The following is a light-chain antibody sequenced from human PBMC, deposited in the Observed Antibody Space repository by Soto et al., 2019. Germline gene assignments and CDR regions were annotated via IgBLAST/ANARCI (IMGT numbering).Light chain of an antibody. Sequence: IVLTQSPATLSLSPWERATLSCRASQNVANYLDWYQQKPGQAPGLLIYDASNRATGIPARFSGSGSGTDFTLTISSLEPEDFAVYYCQQRSNWPPITFGQGTRLEIK. J-gene: IGKJ5*01. CDR3: QQRSNWPPIT. V-gene: IGKV3-11*01. CDR1: QNVANY. CDR2: DAS.